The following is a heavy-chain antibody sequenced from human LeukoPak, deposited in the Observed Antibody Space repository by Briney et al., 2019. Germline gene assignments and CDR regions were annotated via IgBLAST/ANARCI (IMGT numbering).Heavy chain of an antibody. CDR3: ARGRFLDAFDI. V-gene: IGHV4-39*01. J-gene: IGHJ3*02. CDR2: IFYSGST. D-gene: IGHD3-3*01. CDR1: GGSISSTIYY. Sequence: SETLSLTCTVSGGSISSTIYYWGWIRQPPGKGLEWIGSIFYSGSTYYNPSLKSRVTISVDTSKNQFSLELSSVTAADTAVYSCARGRFLDAFDIWGQGTMVTVSS.